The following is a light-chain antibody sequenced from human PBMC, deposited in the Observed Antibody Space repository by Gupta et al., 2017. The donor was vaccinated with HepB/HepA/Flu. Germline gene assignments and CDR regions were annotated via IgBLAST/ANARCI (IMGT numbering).Light chain of an antibody. Sequence: GERATLSCRASQTIISNYLAWYQQKPGQAPRLLLYAISARATGIPDRFSGSGSATDFTLTISRLEPDDFAVYYCQQYGGERPGGTFGQGTKVEVK. CDR3: QQYGGERPGGT. CDR2: AIS. V-gene: IGKV3-20*01. J-gene: IGKJ1*01. CDR1: QTIISNY.